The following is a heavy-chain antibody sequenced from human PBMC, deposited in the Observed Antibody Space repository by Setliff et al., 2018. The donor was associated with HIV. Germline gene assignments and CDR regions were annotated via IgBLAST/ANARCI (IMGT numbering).Heavy chain of an antibody. CDR1: GFSFGNHW. J-gene: IGHJ6*02. V-gene: IGHV3-74*01. CDR2: INADGSIT. Sequence: GGSLRLSCGASGFSFGNHWMCWVRQAPGKGLVWVSRINADGSITDYADSVKGRFTISRDNAKNTLYMQMNSLRAEDTAVYYCARPYTVWVYGMDVWGQGTTVTVSS. CDR3: ARPYTVWVYGMDV. D-gene: IGHD2-8*01.